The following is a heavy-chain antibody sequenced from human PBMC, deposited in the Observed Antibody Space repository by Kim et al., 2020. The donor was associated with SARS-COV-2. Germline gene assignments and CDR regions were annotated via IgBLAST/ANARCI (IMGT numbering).Heavy chain of an antibody. J-gene: IGHJ2*01. CDR1: GFTFASYA. CDR2: ISGNGGST. D-gene: IGHD3-16*01. V-gene: IGHV3-23*01. CDR3: AKRGKWQLGNCYFDL. Sequence: GGSLRLSCAASGFTFASYAMSWVRQAPGKGMEWVSSISGNGGSTYYAGSVRGRFTIFRDNSKNKLYLQMNSLRAEDTAVYYCAKRGKWQLGNCYFDLWGRGTLVTVSS.